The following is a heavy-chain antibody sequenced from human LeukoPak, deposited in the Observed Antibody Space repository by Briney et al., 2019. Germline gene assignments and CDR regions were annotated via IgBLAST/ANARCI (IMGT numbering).Heavy chain of an antibody. CDR3: ARDVGQWEKRWVFYYYGMDV. CDR1: GFTVSSNY. D-gene: IGHD1-26*01. CDR2: IYSGGST. J-gene: IGHJ6*02. V-gene: IGHV3-66*01. Sequence: GGSLRLSCAASGFTVSSNYMSLVRQAPGKGLEWVSVIYSGGSTYYADSVKGRFTISRDNSKNTLYLQMNSLRAEDTAVYYCARDVGQWEKRWVFYYYGMDVWGQGTTVTVSS.